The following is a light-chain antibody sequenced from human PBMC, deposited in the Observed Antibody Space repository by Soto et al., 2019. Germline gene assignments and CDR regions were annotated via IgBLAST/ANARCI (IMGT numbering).Light chain of an antibody. J-gene: IGLJ1*01. V-gene: IGLV1-47*01. CDR2: RNN. Sequence: QSVLTQPPSASGTPGQRVTISCSGSSSNIGSNYVYWYQQLPGTAPKLLIYRNNQRPSGVPDRFSGSKSGTSASLAISGLRSEDEADYYCAAWDDSLSGFYVFGTGTKHTVL. CDR3: AAWDDSLSGFYV. CDR1: SSNIGSNY.